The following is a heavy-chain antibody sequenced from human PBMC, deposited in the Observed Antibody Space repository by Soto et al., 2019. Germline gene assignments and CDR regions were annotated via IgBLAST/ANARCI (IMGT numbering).Heavy chain of an antibody. Sequence: QVQLVQSGAEVKKPGSSVKVSCKASGGTFSSYAISWVRQAPGQGLEWMGGIIPIFGTANYAQKFQGRVTITADESTSTAYMELSSLRSEDTAVYYCARLPFVTALRLGDQRDYWGQGTLFTVSS. CDR2: IIPIFGTA. CDR3: ARLPFVTALRLGDQRDY. J-gene: IGHJ4*02. D-gene: IGHD3-16*01. CDR1: GGTFSSYA. V-gene: IGHV1-69*01.